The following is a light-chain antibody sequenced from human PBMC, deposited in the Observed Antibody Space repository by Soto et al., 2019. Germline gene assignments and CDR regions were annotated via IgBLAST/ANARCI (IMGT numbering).Light chain of an antibody. CDR3: QQFNSTPPT. V-gene: IGKV1-39*01. CDR1: HSISSY. CDR2: AAS. J-gene: IGKJ1*01. Sequence: IPLTLSPSSLSASAGDSVPITCRGRHSISSYLDWYQQKPGKAPKLLIYAASRMHSGVPARFSGSGSGTDFTLTISSLQHEDFAIYYCQQFNSTPPTFGQGTKVDI.